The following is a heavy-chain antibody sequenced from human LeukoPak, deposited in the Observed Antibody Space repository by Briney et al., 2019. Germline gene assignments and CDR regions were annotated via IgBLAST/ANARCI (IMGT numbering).Heavy chain of an antibody. D-gene: IGHD6-13*01. CDR1: GGSISSGSYY. CDR2: IYTSGST. CDR3: ARLQAGTFWFDP. Sequence: LRLSCTVSGGSISSGSYYWSWIRQPAGKGLEWIGRIYTSGSTNYNPSLKSRVTISVDTSKNQFSLKLSSVTAADTAMYYCARLQAGTFWFDPWGQGTLVTVSS. J-gene: IGHJ5*02. V-gene: IGHV4-61*02.